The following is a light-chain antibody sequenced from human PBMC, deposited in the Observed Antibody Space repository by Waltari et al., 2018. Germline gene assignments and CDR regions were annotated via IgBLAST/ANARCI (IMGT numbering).Light chain of an antibody. J-gene: IGLJ3*02. Sequence: QSALTQPSSVSGPPGLSIPSSSTGPSSDVGGYNYVSWYQQHPGQVPKLLIFDVSNRPSGVSNRFSGSKSGNTASLTISGLQAEDESDYYCCSFTSRSTWVFGGGTKLTVL. CDR1: SSDVGGYNY. V-gene: IGLV2-14*01. CDR3: CSFTSRSTWV. CDR2: DVS.